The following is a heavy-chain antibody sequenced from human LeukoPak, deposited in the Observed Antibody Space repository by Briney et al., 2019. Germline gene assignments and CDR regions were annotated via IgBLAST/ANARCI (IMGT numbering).Heavy chain of an antibody. CDR3: ARSRSYHAFDY. CDR1: GGSISSGGYS. D-gene: IGHD1-26*01. J-gene: IGHJ4*02. V-gene: IGHV4-30-2*01. Sequence: SQTLSLTCAVSGGSISSGGYSWSWIRQPPGKGLEWIGYIYHSGSTYYNPSLKSRVTIPVDTSKNQFSLKLSSVTAADTAVYYCARSRSYHAFDYWGQGTLVTVSS. CDR2: IYHSGST.